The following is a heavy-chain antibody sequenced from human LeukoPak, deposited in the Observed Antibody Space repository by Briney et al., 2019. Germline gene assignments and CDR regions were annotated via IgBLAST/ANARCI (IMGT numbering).Heavy chain of an antibody. D-gene: IGHD3-3*01. CDR3: ARSQGGYDFWSGYHHRPYYFDY. J-gene: IGHJ4*02. V-gene: IGHV1-69*05. CDR2: IIPIFGTA. CDR1: GGTFSSYA. Sequence: ASVKVSCKASGGTFSSYAISWVRQAPGQGLEWMGGIIPIFGTANYAQKFQGRVTITTDESTSTAYMELGSLRSEDTAVYYCARSQGGYDFWSGYHHRPYYFDYWGQGTLVTVSS.